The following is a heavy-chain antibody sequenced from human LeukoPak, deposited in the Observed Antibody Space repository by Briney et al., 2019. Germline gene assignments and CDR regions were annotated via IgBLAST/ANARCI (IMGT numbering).Heavy chain of an antibody. J-gene: IGHJ4*02. CDR3: ARGLNILDY. CDR2: GTHDGVT. V-gene: IGHV4-34*01. CDR1: GGSLSGNY. Sequence: SETLSLTCAVHGGSLSGNYWSWIRQPPGKGLQWIGQGTHDGVTTYDPSLKSRVTISVDTPRNQVSLKVTSLTAADTAVYYCARGLNILDYWGQGTLVTVSS.